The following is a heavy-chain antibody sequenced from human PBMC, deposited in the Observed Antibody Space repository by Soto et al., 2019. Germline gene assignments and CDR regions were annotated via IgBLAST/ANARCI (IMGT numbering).Heavy chain of an antibody. Sequence: SETLSLTCTFSCGSIISSSYYWGWIRQPPGKGLEWIGSIYYSGSTNYNPSLKSRVTISVDTSKNQFSLKLSSVTAADTAVYYCASGGSCYSRYCYFDYWGQGTLVTVSS. CDR1: CGSIISSSYY. V-gene: IGHV4-39*07. CDR3: ASGGSCYSRYCYFDY. CDR2: IYYSGST. D-gene: IGHD2-15*01. J-gene: IGHJ4*02.